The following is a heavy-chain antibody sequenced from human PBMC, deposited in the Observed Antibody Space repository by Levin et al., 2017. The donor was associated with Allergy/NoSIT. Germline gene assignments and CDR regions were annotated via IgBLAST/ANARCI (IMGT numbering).Heavy chain of an antibody. J-gene: IGHJ4*02. V-gene: IGHV1-3*01. CDR3: ARGTCGGDCSVGY. Sequence: ASVKVSCKTSGYTFTSYAIHWVRQAPGQRPEWMGWLNGGNGNTKYSQKFKDRVNITRDTSASTVYMELSSLRSEDTAVYFCARGTCGGDCSVGYWGQGTPVTVSS. CDR2: LNGGNGNT. CDR1: GYTFTSYA. D-gene: IGHD2-21*02.